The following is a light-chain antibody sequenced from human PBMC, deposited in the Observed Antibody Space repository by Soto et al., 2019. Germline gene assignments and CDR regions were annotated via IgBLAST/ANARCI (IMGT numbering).Light chain of an antibody. Sequence: EIGMTQSPATLSVSPGERATLSCRASQSVSSNLAGYHQKPGQAPGLLIYGASTRATGIPARFSGSGSGTEFTLTISSRQSEDFEVYYCQQYNHWRQTFGQGTKVEIQ. V-gene: IGKV3-15*01. CDR1: QSVSSN. CDR3: QQYNHWRQT. CDR2: GAS. J-gene: IGKJ1*01.